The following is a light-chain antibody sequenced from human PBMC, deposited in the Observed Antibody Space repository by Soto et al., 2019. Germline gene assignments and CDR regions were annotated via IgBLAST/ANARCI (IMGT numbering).Light chain of an antibody. J-gene: IGLJ1*01. CDR1: SSNIGSNT. V-gene: IGLV1-44*01. CDR2: SNN. CDR3: AAWDDSLNGFYV. Sequence: QSALTQPPSASGTPGQRVTISCSGXSSNIGSNTVNWYQQLPGTAPKLLIYSNNQRPSGVPDRFSGSKSGTSASLAISGLQSEDEADYYCAAWDDSLNGFYVFGTGTKLPVL.